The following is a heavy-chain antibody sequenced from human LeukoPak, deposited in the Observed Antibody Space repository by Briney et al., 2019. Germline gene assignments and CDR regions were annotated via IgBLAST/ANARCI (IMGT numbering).Heavy chain of an antibody. Sequence: PSETLSLTCAVYGGSFSGYYWSWIRQPSGKGLEWIGEINHSGSTNYNPSLKSRVTISVDTSKNQFSLKLSPVTAADTAVYYCARTDYDFWSGYRGYYYYYGMDVWGQGTTVTVSS. CDR2: INHSGST. D-gene: IGHD3-3*01. CDR1: GGSFSGYY. V-gene: IGHV4-34*01. J-gene: IGHJ6*02. CDR3: ARTDYDFWSGYRGYYYYYGMDV.